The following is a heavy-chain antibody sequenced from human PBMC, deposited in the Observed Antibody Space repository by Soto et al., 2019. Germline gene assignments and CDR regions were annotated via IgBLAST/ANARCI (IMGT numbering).Heavy chain of an antibody. J-gene: IGHJ5*02. CDR3: AKDRESSIGEWFAP. V-gene: IGHV3-23*01. Sequence: EVQLLESGGGLVQPGGSLRLSCAASGFTFNNFAMSWVRQAPGKGLEWVSAISGSGDSTYYADSVKGRFTVSRDNSKNTLYLQMNSLRADDTAVYYCAKDRESSIGEWFAPWGQGTLVTVSS. D-gene: IGHD6-6*01. CDR2: ISGSGDST. CDR1: GFTFNNFA.